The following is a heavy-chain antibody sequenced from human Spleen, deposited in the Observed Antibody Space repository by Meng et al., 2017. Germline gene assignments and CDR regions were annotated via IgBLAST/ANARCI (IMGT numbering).Heavy chain of an antibody. Sequence: SETLSLTCTVSGDSISSSSFYWVWIRQPPGKGLEWIGYIYYSGTTYYNRSLKSRVTISVDTSKNQFSLRLTSVTAADAAVYYCARRGGGYNNWFDPWGQGTLVTVSS. J-gene: IGHJ5*02. D-gene: IGHD3-22*01. CDR2: IYYSGTT. CDR3: ARRGGGYNNWFDP. V-gene: IGHV4-31*03. CDR1: GDSISSSSFY.